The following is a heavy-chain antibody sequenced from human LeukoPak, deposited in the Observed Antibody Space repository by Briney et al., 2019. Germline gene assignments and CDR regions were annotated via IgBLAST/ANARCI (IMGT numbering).Heavy chain of an antibody. V-gene: IGHV3-23*01. Sequence: PGGSLRLSCAASGFTFSSYAMSWVRQAPGKGLEWVSAISGSGGSTYYADSVKGRFTISRDNSKNTLYVQMNSLRAEATAVDDCAKSNDFWSGWEDCWGQGTLVTVSS. CDR1: GFTFSSYA. CDR2: ISGSGGST. CDR3: AKSNDFWSGWEDC. D-gene: IGHD3-3*01. J-gene: IGHJ4*02.